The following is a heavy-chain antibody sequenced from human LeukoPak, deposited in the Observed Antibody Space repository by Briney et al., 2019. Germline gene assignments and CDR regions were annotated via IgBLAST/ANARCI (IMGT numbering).Heavy chain of an antibody. CDR1: GYSFTSYW. CDR2: IYPGDSDT. V-gene: IGHV5-51*01. J-gene: IGHJ4*02. Sequence: GESLQISCKGSGYSFTSYWIGWVRQMPGKGLEWMGIIYPGDSDTRYSPSFQGQVTISADKSISTAYLQWNSLKASDTAMYYCASPGRTYYNSFDYWGQGTLVTVSS. D-gene: IGHD3-10*01. CDR3: ASPGRTYYNSFDY.